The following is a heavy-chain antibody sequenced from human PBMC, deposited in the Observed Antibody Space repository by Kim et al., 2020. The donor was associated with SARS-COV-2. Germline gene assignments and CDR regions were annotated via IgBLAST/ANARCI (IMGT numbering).Heavy chain of an antibody. CDR3: ARGYGSGSPYCMDV. D-gene: IGHD3-10*01. V-gene: IGHV4-30-2*01. CDR1: GGSISSCGYS. Sequence: SETLSLTCAVSGGSISSCGYSWSWIRQPPGKGLEWFGYIYYSGSTYYNPSLKSRVTISVDRSKNQFSLKLSYVTAADTAEYYCARGYGSGSPYCMDVWG. J-gene: IGHJ6*02. CDR2: IYYSGST.